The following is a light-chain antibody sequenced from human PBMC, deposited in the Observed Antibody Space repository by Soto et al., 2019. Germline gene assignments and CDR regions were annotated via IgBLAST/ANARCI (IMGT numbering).Light chain of an antibody. V-gene: IGKV3-15*01. J-gene: IGKJ1*01. Sequence: EILLTQSPSTLSASPGDRATLSCRAGQSISMYLICYQHKPGQAARLLIYAGSTEVPGMPARFSGSRSWAEFTPIIVSLQSEDFAVYYCQQYNNCPPTWTFGQGTKVDIK. CDR3: QQYNNCPPTWT. CDR1: QSISMY. CDR2: AGS.